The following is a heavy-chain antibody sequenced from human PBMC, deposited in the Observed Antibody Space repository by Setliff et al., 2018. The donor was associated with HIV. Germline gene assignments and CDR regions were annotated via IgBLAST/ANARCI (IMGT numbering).Heavy chain of an antibody. CDR3: ARGMDYYDTSGYYQYYFDY. Sequence: SVKVSCKASRSTFNSHTINWVRQAPGQGLDWMGRIIPILGVANYAQRFQGKVTITADKSTSTAYMELTSLGFDDTAVYYCARGMDYYDTSGYYQYYFDYWGQGTLVTVSS. CDR1: RSTFNSHT. CDR2: IIPILGVA. V-gene: IGHV1-69*02. J-gene: IGHJ4*02. D-gene: IGHD3-22*01.